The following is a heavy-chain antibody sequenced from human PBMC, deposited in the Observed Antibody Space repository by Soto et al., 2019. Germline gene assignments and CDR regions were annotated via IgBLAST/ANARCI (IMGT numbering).Heavy chain of an antibody. V-gene: IGHV1-18*01. J-gene: IGHJ4*02. Sequence: ASVKVSCKASGYTFASYAISWMRQAPGQGLEWMGWISAYNGNTNYAQKLQGRVTMTTDTSTSTAYMELRSLRSEDTAVYYCARDYYDILTGYYKSPKYYFDYWGQGTLVTVSS. D-gene: IGHD3-9*01. CDR2: ISAYNGNT. CDR3: ARDYYDILTGYYKSPKYYFDY. CDR1: GYTFASYA.